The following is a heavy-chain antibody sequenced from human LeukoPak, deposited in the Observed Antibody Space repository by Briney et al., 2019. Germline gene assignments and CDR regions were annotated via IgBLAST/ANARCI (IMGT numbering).Heavy chain of an antibody. CDR1: GGSFSGYY. Sequence: PSETLSLTCAVYGGSFSGYYWGSIRQPPGKGLEWIGSMYPSGSTYSNPSLKSRVTISVDTSKNQFSLKLSSVTAADTAVYYCAREVVVVDRYFQHWGQGTLVTVSS. V-gene: IGHV4-38-2*02. J-gene: IGHJ1*01. CDR3: AREVVVVDRYFQH. CDR2: MYPSGST. D-gene: IGHD2-15*01.